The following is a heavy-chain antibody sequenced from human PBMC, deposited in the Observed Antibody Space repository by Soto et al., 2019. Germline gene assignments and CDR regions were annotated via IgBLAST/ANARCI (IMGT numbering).Heavy chain of an antibody. Sequence: QVQLQESGPGLVKPSQTLSLTCTVSGGSISSGGYYWSWIRQHPGKGLEWIGYIYYSGSTYYNPSLKSRVTISVDTAKNQFSLKLSSVNAADTAVYYCARGHDYGDSGTEAAFDYWGQGTLVTVSS. J-gene: IGHJ4*02. CDR2: IYYSGST. CDR3: ARGHDYGDSGTEAAFDY. CDR1: GGSISSGGYY. D-gene: IGHD4-17*01. V-gene: IGHV4-31*03.